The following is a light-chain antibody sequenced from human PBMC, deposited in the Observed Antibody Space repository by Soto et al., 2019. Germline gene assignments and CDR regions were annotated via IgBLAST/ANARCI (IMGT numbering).Light chain of an antibody. CDR1: SSNIGSYY. CDR2: RNN. Sequence: QPVLTQPPSASGTPGQRVIISCSGSSSNIGSYYVYWYQQLPGTAPKLLIYRNNQRPSGVPDRFSGSKSGTSASLAISGLRSEDEADYYCAAWDDSLSGVVFGGGTQLTVL. CDR3: AAWDDSLSGVV. J-gene: IGLJ2*01. V-gene: IGLV1-47*01.